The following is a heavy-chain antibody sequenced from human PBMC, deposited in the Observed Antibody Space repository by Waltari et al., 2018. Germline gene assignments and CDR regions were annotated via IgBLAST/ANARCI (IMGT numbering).Heavy chain of an antibody. CDR2: IKSKTDGGTT. CDR3: AAAAHYYGMDV. J-gene: IGHJ6*02. Sequence: EVQLVESGGGLVKPGGSLRLSCAASGFPFSNAWMGWVRQAPGKGLEWVGRIKSKTDGGTTDYAAPVKGRFTISRDDSKNTLYLQMNSLKTEDTAVYNCAAAAHYYGMDVWGQGTTVTVSS. D-gene: IGHD6-25*01. V-gene: IGHV3-15*01. CDR1: GFPFSNAW.